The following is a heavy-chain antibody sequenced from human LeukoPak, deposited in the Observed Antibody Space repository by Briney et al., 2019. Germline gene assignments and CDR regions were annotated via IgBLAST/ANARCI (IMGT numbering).Heavy chain of an antibody. J-gene: IGHJ4*02. V-gene: IGHV4-31*03. Sequence: SETLSLTCTVSGGSISSGGYYWSWIRQHPGKGLEWIGYIYHSGSTYYNSSLKSRVTISVDRSKNQFSLKLSSVTAADTAVYYCASTGVAAAGPEYYFDYWGQGTLVTVSS. CDR2: IYHSGST. CDR1: GGSISSGGYY. CDR3: ASTGVAAAGPEYYFDY. D-gene: IGHD6-13*01.